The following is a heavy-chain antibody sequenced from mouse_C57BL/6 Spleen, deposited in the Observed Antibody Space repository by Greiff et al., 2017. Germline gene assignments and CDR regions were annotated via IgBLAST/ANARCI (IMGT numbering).Heavy chain of an antibody. V-gene: IGHV1-80*01. CDR3: ARYPDSSGPAWFAY. J-gene: IGHJ3*01. CDR1: GYAFSSYW. Sequence: VMLVESGAELVKPGASVKISCKASGYAFSSYWMNWVKQRPGKGLEWIGQIYPGDGDTNYNGKFKGKATLTADKSSSTAYMQLSSLTSEDSAVYFCARYPDSSGPAWFAYSCQGTLVTVSA. D-gene: IGHD3-2*02. CDR2: IYPGDGDT.